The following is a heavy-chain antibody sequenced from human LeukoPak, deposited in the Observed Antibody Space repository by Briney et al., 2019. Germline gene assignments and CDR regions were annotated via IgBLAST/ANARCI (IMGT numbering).Heavy chain of an antibody. CDR2: ISYDGSNK. D-gene: IGHD5-18*01. CDR1: GFTFSSYG. V-gene: IGHV3-30*18. CDR3: AKEIRGYSYGPDAFDI. J-gene: IGHJ3*02. Sequence: PGGSLRLSCAASGFTFSSYGMHWVRQAPGKGLEWVAVISYDGSNKYYADSVKGRFTISRDNSKNTLYLQMNSLRAEDTAVYYCAKEIRGYSYGPDAFDIWGQGTMVTVSS.